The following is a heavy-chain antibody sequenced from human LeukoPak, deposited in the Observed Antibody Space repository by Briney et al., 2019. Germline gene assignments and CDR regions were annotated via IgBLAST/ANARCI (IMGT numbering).Heavy chain of an antibody. CDR3: AKGTYSSGYYYYYGMDV. CDR1: GFTFSSYA. CDR2: ISWNSGSI. Sequence: GGSLRLSCAGSGFTFSSYALSWVRQAPGKGLEWISGISWNSGSIGYADSVKGRFTISRDNAKNSLYLQMNSLRAEDTALYYCAKGTYSSGYYYYYGMDVWGQGTTVTVSS. V-gene: IGHV3-9*01. D-gene: IGHD3-22*01. J-gene: IGHJ6*02.